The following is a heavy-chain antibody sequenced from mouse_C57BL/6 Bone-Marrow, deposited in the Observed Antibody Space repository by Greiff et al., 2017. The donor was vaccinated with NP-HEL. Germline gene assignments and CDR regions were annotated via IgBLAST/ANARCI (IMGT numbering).Heavy chain of an antibody. CDR1: GYTFTDHT. CDR2: IYPRDGST. CDR3: AREGYYYGSSYDYAMDY. Sequence: QVQLQQSDAELVKPGASVKISCKVSGYTFTDHTIHWMKQRPAQGLEWIGYIYPRDGSTKYNEKFKGKATLTADKSSSTAYMQLNSLTSEDSAVYVWAREGYYYGSSYDYAMDYWGQGTSVTVSS. V-gene: IGHV1-78*01. D-gene: IGHD1-1*01. J-gene: IGHJ4*01.